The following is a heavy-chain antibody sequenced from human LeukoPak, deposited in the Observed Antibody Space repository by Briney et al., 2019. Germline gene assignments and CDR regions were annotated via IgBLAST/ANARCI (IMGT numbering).Heavy chain of an antibody. D-gene: IGHD3-22*01. CDR1: GYTFNMHS. CDR3: ARALYYYDSSGYSLVDS. CDR2: ISAYNGDT. Sequence: ASVKVSCKASGYTFNMHSIIWVRQAPGQGLEWMGWISAYNGDTKYAENFQGRVTMTTDRSTSTAYMELRSLRSDDTAVYYCARALYYYDSSGYSLVDSWGQGTLVTVSS. V-gene: IGHV1-18*04. J-gene: IGHJ4*02.